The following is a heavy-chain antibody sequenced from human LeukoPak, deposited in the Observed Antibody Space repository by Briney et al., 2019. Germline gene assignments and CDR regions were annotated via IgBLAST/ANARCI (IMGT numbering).Heavy chain of an antibody. J-gene: IGHJ4*02. CDR3: ARGRFNYYDSSGYYYNY. Sequence: PSETLSLTCAVYGGSFSGYYWSWIRQPPGKGLEWIGEINHSGSTNYNPSLKSRVTISVGTSKNQFSLKLSSVTAADTAVYYCARGRFNYYDSSGYYYNYWGQGTLVTVSS. D-gene: IGHD3-22*01. V-gene: IGHV4-34*01. CDR2: INHSGST. CDR1: GGSFSGYY.